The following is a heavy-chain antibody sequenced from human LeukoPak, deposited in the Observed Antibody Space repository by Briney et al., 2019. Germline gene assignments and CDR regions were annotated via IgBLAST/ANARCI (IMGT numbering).Heavy chain of an antibody. CDR3: ARGAFGVYAFVI. CDR2: ITPDGTST. J-gene: IGHJ3*02. D-gene: IGHD3-3*01. Sequence: GGSLRLSCEASGFTFSTYWMHWDRQAPGKGLVWVSRITPDGTSTTYADSVKGRFTISRDNAKNTLYVQMNSLRAEDTAVYYCARGAFGVYAFVIWGQGTMVTVSS. CDR1: GFTFSTYW. V-gene: IGHV3-74*01.